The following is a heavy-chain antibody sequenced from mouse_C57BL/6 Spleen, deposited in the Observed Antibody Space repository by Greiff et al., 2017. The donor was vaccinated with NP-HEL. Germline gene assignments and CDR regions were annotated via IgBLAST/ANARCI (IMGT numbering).Heavy chain of an antibody. CDR2: INPNYGTT. J-gene: IGHJ3*01. CDR1: GYSFTDYN. CDR3: AREFRGRAPWFAY. D-gene: IGHD1-1*01. Sequence: EVKLMESGPELVKPGASVKISCKASGYSFTDYNMNWVKQSNGKSLEWIGVINPNYGTTSYNQKFKGKATLTVDQSSSTAYMQLNSLTSEDSAVYYCAREFRGRAPWFAYWGQGTLVTVSA. V-gene: IGHV1-39*01.